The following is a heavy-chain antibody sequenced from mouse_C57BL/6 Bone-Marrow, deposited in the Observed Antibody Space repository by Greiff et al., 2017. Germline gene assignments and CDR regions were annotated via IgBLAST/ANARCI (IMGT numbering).Heavy chain of an antibody. D-gene: IGHD1-1*01. J-gene: IGHJ4*01. CDR2: IDPEDGDT. CDR1: GFNIKDYY. Sequence: VQLQQSGAELVRPGASVKLSCTASGFNIKDYYMHWVKQRPEQGLEWIGRIDPEDGDTEYAPKFQGKATMTADTSSNTAYLQLSSLTSEDTAIYYCARYYYYYGRAMDYWGQGTSVTVSS. CDR3: ARYYYYYGRAMDY. V-gene: IGHV14-1*01.